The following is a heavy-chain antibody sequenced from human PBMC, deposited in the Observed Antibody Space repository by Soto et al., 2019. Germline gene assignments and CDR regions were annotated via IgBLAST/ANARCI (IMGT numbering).Heavy chain of an antibody. CDR2: INHSGST. V-gene: IGHV4-34*01. CDR1: GGSFSGYY. D-gene: IGHD2-2*02. J-gene: IGHJ4*02. CDR3: ARALYRRYFDY. Sequence: SETLSLTCAVYGGSFSGYYWSWIRQPPGKGLEWIGEINHSGSTNYNPSLKSRVTISVDTSKNQFSLKLSSVTAADTAVYYCARALYRRYFDYWGQGTLVTVSS.